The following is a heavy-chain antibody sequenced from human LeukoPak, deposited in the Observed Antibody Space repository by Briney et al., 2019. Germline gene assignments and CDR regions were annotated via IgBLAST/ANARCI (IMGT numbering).Heavy chain of an antibody. D-gene: IGHD2-15*01. V-gene: IGHV4-34*01. Sequence: PSETLSLTCAVYGGSFSGYYWSWIRQPPGKGLEWIGEINHSGSTNYNPSLKSRVTISVDTSKNQFSLKLSSVTAADTAVYYCARGGSQDIVVVVAATIRAFDIWGQGTMVTVSS. CDR2: INHSGST. CDR3: ARGGSQDIVVVVAATIRAFDI. J-gene: IGHJ3*02. CDR1: GGSFSGYY.